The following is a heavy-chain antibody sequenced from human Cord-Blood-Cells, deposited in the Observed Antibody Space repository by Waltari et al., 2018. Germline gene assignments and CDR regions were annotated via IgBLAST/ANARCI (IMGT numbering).Heavy chain of an antibody. CDR2: IYYSWST. Sequence: QLQLQESGPGLVKPSETLSLTCTVSGGSISSSSYYWGWLRQPPGKGLEWIGSIYYSWSTYYNPSLKSRVTISVDTSKNQFSLKLSSVTAADTAVYYCARHDFWSCYYAFDIWGQGTMVTVSS. J-gene: IGHJ3*02. V-gene: IGHV4-39*01. D-gene: IGHD3-3*01. CDR3: ARHDFWSCYYAFDI. CDR1: GGSISSSSYY.